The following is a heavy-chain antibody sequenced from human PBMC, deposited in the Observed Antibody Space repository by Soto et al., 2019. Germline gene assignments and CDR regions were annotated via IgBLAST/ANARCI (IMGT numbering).Heavy chain of an antibody. Sequence: SETLSLTCTVSGGSISRSGYHWSWIRQHPGKGLEWIGYIYYSGSTYYNPSLKSRVTISVDTSKNQNSLQLTSVTAADTAVYYCARIDSSGSFRNYYFDYWGQGTLVTVSS. CDR3: ARIDSSGSFRNYYFDY. V-gene: IGHV4-31*03. D-gene: IGHD3-22*01. CDR1: GGSISRSGYH. J-gene: IGHJ4*02. CDR2: IYYSGST.